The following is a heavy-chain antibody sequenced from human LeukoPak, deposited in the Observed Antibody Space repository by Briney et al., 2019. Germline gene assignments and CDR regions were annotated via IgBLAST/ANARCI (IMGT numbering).Heavy chain of an antibody. Sequence: GGSLRLSCAASGFTFSSYWMHWVRQAPGKGLVWVSRINRDGSSTTYADSVKGRVTISRDNAKNSLYLQMNSLRAEDTAVYYCARDSRDILTGYLSGMDVWGKGTTVTVSS. CDR1: GFTFSSYW. J-gene: IGHJ6*04. CDR3: ARDSRDILTGYLSGMDV. V-gene: IGHV3-74*01. CDR2: INRDGSST. D-gene: IGHD3-9*01.